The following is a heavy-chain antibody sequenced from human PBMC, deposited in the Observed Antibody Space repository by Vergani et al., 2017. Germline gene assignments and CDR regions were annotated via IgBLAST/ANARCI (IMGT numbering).Heavy chain of an antibody. V-gene: IGHV4-4*07. CDR1: GGSISPYY. Sequence: QVQLQESGPGLVKPSQTLSLTCIVSGGSISPYYWSWIRQHAGKGLEWIGRIYTSESTNYNPTLKSRVTMSVDTSKIQFALKLSSVTAADTAVYYCAREYSSSVGFLAYWGQGTLVTVSS. D-gene: IGHD6-6*01. CDR2: IYTSEST. CDR3: AREYSSSVGFLAY. J-gene: IGHJ4*02.